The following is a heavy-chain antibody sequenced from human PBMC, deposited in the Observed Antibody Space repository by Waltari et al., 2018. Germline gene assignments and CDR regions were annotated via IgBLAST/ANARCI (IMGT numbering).Heavy chain of an antibody. V-gene: IGHV4-39*07. D-gene: IGHD6-19*01. CDR2: IYYSGST. Sequence: QLQLQESGPGLVKPSETLSLTCTVPGGSISSSSYYGGWIRQPPGKGLGWIGSIYYSGSTYYNPSLKSRVTISVDTSKNQFSLKLSSVTAADTAVYYCARQYSSLVLRVGYYFDYWGQGTLVTVSS. CDR3: ARQYSSLVLRVGYYFDY. J-gene: IGHJ4*02. CDR1: GGSISSSSYY.